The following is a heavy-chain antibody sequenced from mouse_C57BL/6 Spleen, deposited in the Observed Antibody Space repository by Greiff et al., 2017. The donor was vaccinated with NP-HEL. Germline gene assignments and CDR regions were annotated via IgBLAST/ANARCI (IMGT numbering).Heavy chain of an antibody. CDR1: GFTFSSYA. Sequence: EVKVVESGGGLVKPGGSLKLSCAASGFTFSSYAMSWVRQTPEKRLEWVATISDGCSYTYYPDNVKGRFTISRDNAKNNLYLQMSHLKSEDTAMYYCARDRGGKLLDYWGQGTTLTVSS. D-gene: IGHD1-1*01. J-gene: IGHJ2*01. CDR3: ARDRGGKLLDY. V-gene: IGHV5-4*01. CDR2: ISDGCSYT.